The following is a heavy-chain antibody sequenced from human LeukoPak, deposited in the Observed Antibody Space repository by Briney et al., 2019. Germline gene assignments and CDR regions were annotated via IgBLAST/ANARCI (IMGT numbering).Heavy chain of an antibody. J-gene: IGHJ4*02. D-gene: IGHD2-15*01. V-gene: IGHV3-23*01. CDR3: AKAELVGAAGAVGY. CDR1: GFTFSSYV. CDR2: ISGSGGST. Sequence: PGGSLRLSCAASGFTFSSYVMSWARQAPGKGLEWVSAISGSGGSTYYADSVKGRFTISRDNSKNTLYLQMNGLRAEDTAVYYCAKAELVGAAGAVGYWGQGTLVTVSS.